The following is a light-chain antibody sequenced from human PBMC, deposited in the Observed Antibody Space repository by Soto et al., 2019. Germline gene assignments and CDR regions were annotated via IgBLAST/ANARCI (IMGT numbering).Light chain of an antibody. CDR2: DAS. V-gene: IGKV3-11*01. CDR1: QSVSSY. CDR3: QQRGNWPLT. Sequence: EIVLTQSPATLSLSPGERATPSCRASQSVSSYLAWYQQKPGQAPRLLIYDASNRATGIPARFSGSGSGTDFTLTISSLETEDFAVYYCQQRGNWPLTFGPGTKVDIK. J-gene: IGKJ3*01.